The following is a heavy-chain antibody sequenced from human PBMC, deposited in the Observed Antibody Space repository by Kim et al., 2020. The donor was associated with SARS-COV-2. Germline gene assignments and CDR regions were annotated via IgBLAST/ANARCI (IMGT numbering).Heavy chain of an antibody. D-gene: IGHD3-10*01. Sequence: ADSVKGQFTISRDNAKNSLELQMNSLRAEDTAVYDCARDRVRGIVWAFEIWGQGTMVTVSS. CDR3: ARDRVRGIVWAFEI. V-gene: IGHV3-21*01. J-gene: IGHJ3*02.